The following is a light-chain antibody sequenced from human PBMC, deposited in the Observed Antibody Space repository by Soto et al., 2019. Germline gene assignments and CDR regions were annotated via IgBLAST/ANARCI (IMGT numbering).Light chain of an antibody. CDR2: GAS. Sequence: EIVMTQSPATLSVSPGERATLSCRASQSVSSNLAWYHQKPGQAPSLLIYGASTRATGIPARFSGSGSGTEFTLPISSLQSEDFAVYYCQQYNNWPLTSGPGTKVDIK. J-gene: IGKJ3*01. V-gene: IGKV3-15*01. CDR3: QQYNNWPLT. CDR1: QSVSSN.